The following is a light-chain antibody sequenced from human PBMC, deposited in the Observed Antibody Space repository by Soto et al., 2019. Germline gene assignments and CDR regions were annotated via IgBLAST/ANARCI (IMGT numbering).Light chain of an antibody. CDR2: GAS. J-gene: IGKJ1*01. CDR3: LQYNGYYRT. Sequence: EIVMTQSPATLSVSPGERATLSCRASQTVSSYLLWYQQKRGQAPRLLIYGASTRATGIPVRFSGSGSGTTFTLTISSLQSDDFATYYCLQYNGYYRTFGQGTKVDIK. CDR1: QTVSSY. V-gene: IGKV3D-15*01.